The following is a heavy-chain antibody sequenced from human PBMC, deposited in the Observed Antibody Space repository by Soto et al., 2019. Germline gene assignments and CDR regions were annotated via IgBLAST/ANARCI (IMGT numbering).Heavy chain of an antibody. V-gene: IGHV2-5*02. CDR3: AHSTLRPFPPHPFDY. J-gene: IGHJ4*02. Sequence: QITLKESGPPLVKPTQTLTLTCTFSGFSLSTSGVGVGWIRQPPGKALEWLALIYWDDDKRYSPSLKSRLTITKDTSKTQVVLTMTNMDPVDTATYYCAHSTLRPFPPHPFDYWGQGTLVTVSS. D-gene: IGHD6-6*01. CDR1: GFSLSTSGVG. CDR2: IYWDDDK.